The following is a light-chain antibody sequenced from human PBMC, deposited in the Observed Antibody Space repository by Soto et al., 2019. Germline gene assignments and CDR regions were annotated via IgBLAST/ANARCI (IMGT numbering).Light chain of an antibody. CDR2: GTS. V-gene: IGKV3-20*01. J-gene: IGKJ3*01. CDR1: QSVSSDY. CDR3: QQYASSPL. Sequence: EIVLTQSPGTLSLSQGVRATLSCRASQSVSSDYIAWYQQKPGQAPRLLMYGTSSRAPGIPDRFSGSGSGTDFTLIISRLEPEDFAVYYCQQYASSPLFGPGTKVDIK.